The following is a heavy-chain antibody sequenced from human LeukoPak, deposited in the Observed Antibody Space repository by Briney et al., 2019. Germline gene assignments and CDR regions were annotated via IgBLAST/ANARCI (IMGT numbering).Heavy chain of an antibody. CDR3: ARGIAMVTYGLDY. CDR1: AGSTSSGGYY. CDR2: IYYSGST. J-gene: IGHJ4*02. D-gene: IGHD5-18*01. V-gene: IGHV4-31*03. Sequence: PSQTLSLTCTVSAGSTSSGGYYWSWTRHHPGRGLEWIGYIYYSGSTYYNPSLKSRVTISVDTSKNQFSLKLSSVTAADTAVYYCARGIAMVTYGLDYWGQGTLVTVSS.